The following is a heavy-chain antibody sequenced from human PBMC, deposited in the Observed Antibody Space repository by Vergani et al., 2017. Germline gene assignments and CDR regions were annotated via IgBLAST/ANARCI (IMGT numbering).Heavy chain of an antibody. J-gene: IGHJ2*01. V-gene: IGHV4-39*01. D-gene: IGHD3-16*01. Sequence: QMQLQESGPGLVKASETLSLTCTVSGDSIISRSYYWGWIRQPPGKGLEWIGSIYNSGNGDSSSSLKSRVTISVDTSKNQFSLWLTSVTAADTAVYYCASGKYYSDSTSHFRGRYFDVWGRGTLVTVPS. CDR2: IYNSGNG. CDR3: ASGKYYSDSTSHFRGRYFDV. CDR1: GDSIISRSYY.